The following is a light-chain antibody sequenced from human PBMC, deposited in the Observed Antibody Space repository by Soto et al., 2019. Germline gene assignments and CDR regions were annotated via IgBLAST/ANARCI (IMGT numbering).Light chain of an antibody. CDR3: SSYTSSSTPYV. J-gene: IGLJ1*01. CDR2: DVS. Sequence: QSVLTQPASVSGAAGQAITISCTGTSSDVGGYNYVSWYQQHPGKAPKLMIYDVSNRPSGVSNRFSGSKSGNTASLTTSGLQAEDEADYYCSSYTSSSTPYVFGTGTKVTVL. CDR1: SSDVGGYNY. V-gene: IGLV2-14*01.